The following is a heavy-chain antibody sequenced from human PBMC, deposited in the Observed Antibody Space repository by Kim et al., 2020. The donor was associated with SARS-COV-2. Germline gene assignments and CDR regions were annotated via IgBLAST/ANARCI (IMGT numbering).Heavy chain of an antibody. V-gene: IGHV3-20*04. D-gene: IGHD3-10*01. CDR3: ATLAGTPSSVVYYYYGMDA. CDR2: INWNGASK. J-gene: IGHJ6*02. CDR1: GFTFDDYG. Sequence: GGSLRLSCAASGFTFDDYGMSWVRQVPGKGLEWISGINWNGASKGYADSVKGRFTISRDNAEKFLYLQMNSLRAEDTALYYCATLAGTPSSVVYYYYGMDAWGQGTTVTVSS.